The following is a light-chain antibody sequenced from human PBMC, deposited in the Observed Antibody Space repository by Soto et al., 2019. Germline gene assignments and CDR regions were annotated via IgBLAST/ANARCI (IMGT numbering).Light chain of an antibody. J-gene: IGKJ1*01. CDR2: GAS. Sequence: EIVMTQSPATLSVSPGERATLSCRASQSVSSNLAWYQQKPGQAPRLLIYGASTRATGIPARFSGSGSGTDFPPTISSLPSEDFAVYYCQQYNNWPPTWTFGQGTKVEIK. V-gene: IGKV3-15*01. CDR1: QSVSSN. CDR3: QQYNNWPPTWT.